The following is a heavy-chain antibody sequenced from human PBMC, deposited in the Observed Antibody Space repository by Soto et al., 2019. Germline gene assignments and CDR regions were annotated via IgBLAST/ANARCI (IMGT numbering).Heavy chain of an antibody. CDR2: ISYDGNSK. CDR3: ASHDNGDYGSFDY. D-gene: IGHD4-17*01. CDR1: GFSFSNYA. Sequence: GGSLRLSCAASGFSFSNYAMHWVRQAPGKGLEWVAVISYDGNSKYYADSVKGRFTISRDNSKNTLYVQMNSLRPEDTAIYYCASHDNGDYGSFDYWGQGTLVTVSS. J-gene: IGHJ4*02. V-gene: IGHV3-30-3*01.